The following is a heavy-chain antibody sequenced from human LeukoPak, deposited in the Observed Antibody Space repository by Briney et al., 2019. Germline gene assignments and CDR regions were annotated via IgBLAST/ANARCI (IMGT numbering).Heavy chain of an antibody. CDR3: ARGGRQQLDTFLFDY. D-gene: IGHD6-13*01. J-gene: IGHJ4*02. V-gene: IGHV3-23*01. CDR1: GFTFSSYA. CDR2: ISGSGGST. Sequence: PGGSLRLSCAASGFTFSSYAMSWVRQAPGKGLEWVSAISGSGGSTYYADSVKGRFTISRDNSKNTLYLQVNSLRAEDTAVYYCARGGRQQLDTFLFDYWGQGTLVTVSS.